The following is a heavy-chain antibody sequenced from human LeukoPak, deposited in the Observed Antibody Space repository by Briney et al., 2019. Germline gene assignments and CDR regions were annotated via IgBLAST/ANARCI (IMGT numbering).Heavy chain of an antibody. J-gene: IGHJ4*02. CDR1: GYTFTGYY. V-gene: IGHV1-2*02. CDR3: ARRFSSGYSDY. CDR2: INPNSGGT. Sequence: ASVKVSCKXSGYTFTGYYMHWVRQTPGQGLEWMGWINPNSGGTNYSQKFQGRVTMTRDTSISTAYMELSRLRSDDTAVYYCARRFSSGYSDYWGQGTLVTVSS. D-gene: IGHD3-3*01.